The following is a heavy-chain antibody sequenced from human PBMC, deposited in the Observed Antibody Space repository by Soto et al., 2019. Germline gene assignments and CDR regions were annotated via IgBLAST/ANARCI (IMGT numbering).Heavy chain of an antibody. CDR3: ARDLGYYDSSGYFDY. V-gene: IGHV3-11*01. J-gene: IGHJ4*02. CDR1: GLTFSDYY. Sequence: LILSCAASGLTFSDYYISWIRHAPVKGLEWVAYISSSDNIIYYADSVKGRFTISRDNAKNSLYLQMNSLRAEDTAVYYCARDLGYYDSSGYFDYWGQGTLVTVSS. CDR2: ISSSDNII. D-gene: IGHD3-22*01.